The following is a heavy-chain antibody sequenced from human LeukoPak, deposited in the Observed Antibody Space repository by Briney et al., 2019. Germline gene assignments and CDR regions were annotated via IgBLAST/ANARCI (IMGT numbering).Heavy chain of an antibody. D-gene: IGHD4-17*01. CDR2: IYYSGST. CDR1: GGSISSYY. V-gene: IGHV4-59*01. CDR3: ASSPDGEDFDY. Sequence: SETLSLTCTVSGGSISSYYWSWIRQPPGKGLEWIGYIYYSGSTSYNPSLKSRVTISVDTSKNQFSLKLSSVTAADTAVYYCASSPDGEDFDYWGQGTLVTVSS. J-gene: IGHJ4*02.